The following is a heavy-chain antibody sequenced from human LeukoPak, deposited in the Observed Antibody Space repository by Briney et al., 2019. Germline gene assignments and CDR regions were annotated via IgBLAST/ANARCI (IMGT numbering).Heavy chain of an antibody. J-gene: IGHJ4*02. CDR3: ARDPSNSSGRYEYFDY. Sequence: GASVTVSFKASGYTFTHHSISWVRQAPGQGLEWMGWISAYNGDTNYAQKFRGRVTMTTDTSTTTGYMELRSLRPDDTAVYYCARDPSNSSGRYEYFDYWGQGTLVTVSS. D-gene: IGHD6-19*01. CDR1: GYTFTHHS. V-gene: IGHV1-18*01. CDR2: ISAYNGDT.